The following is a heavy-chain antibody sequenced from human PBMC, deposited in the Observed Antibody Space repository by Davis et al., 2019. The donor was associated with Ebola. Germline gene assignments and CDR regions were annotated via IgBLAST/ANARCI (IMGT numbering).Heavy chain of an antibody. J-gene: IGHJ4*02. D-gene: IGHD1-1*01. Sequence: GESLKISCAASGFTFSSYGMHWVRQAPGKGLEWVAVIWADGSAEYYADSVKGRLIISRDNSKNTLYLQMNSLRAEDTAVYYCTTLSGPFDSWGLGTLVTVSS. CDR1: GFTFSSYG. V-gene: IGHV3-33*01. CDR3: TTLSGPFDS. CDR2: IWADGSAE.